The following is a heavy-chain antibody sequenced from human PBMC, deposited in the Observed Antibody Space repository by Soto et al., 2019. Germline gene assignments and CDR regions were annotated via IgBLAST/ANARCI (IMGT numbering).Heavy chain of an antibody. CDR3: AKGGEDSRGWGGYFDY. Sequence: EVQLVESGGGLVQPGRSLRLSCAASGFTFDDYAMHWVRQAPGKGLEWVSGISWNSGSIGYADSVKGRFTISRDNAKNSLYLQMNSLRAGDTALYYFAKGGEDSRGWGGYFDYWGQGTLVTVSS. CDR1: GFTFDDYA. D-gene: IGHD6-19*01. CDR2: ISWNSGSI. J-gene: IGHJ4*02. V-gene: IGHV3-9*01.